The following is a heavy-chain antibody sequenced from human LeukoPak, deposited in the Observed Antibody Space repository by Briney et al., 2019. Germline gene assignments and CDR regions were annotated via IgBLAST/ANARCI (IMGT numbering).Heavy chain of an antibody. CDR2: ISGSGGST. CDR1: GFTFSSYA. D-gene: IGHD3-10*01. J-gene: IGHJ4*02. V-gene: IGHV3-23*01. CDR3: AVVWFGESSPFDY. Sequence: PGGSLRLSCAASGFTFSSYAMSWVRQAPGKGLEWVSVISGSGGSTYYADSVKGRFTISRDNAKNSLYLQMNSLRAEDTAVYYCAVVWFGESSPFDYWGQGTLVTVSS.